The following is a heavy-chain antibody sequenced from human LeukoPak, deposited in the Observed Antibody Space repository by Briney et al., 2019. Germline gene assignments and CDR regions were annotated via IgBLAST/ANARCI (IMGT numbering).Heavy chain of an antibody. V-gene: IGHV4-59*08. J-gene: IGHJ1*01. CDR1: GGSISSYY. Sequence: SETLSLTCTVSGGSISSYYWSWIRQPPGKGLEWIGYIYYSGSTNYNPSLKSRVTISVDTSKNQFSLKLSSVTAADTAVYYCARHSRPAAAARNAEYFQHWGQGTLVTVSS. CDR3: ARHSRPAAAARNAEYFQH. CDR2: IYYSGST. D-gene: IGHD6-13*01.